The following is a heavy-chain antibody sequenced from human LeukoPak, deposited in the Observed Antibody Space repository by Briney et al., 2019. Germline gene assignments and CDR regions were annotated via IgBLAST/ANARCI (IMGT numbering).Heavy chain of an antibody. CDR3: AKAWGWGPGYFDY. CDR1: GFTFSSYG. V-gene: IGHV3-33*06. CDR2: IWYDGSNK. D-gene: IGHD3-16*01. Sequence: GGSLRLSYAPSGFTFSSYGMHWVRQAPGRGREGEAVIWYDGSNKYYADSVKGRFTISRDNSKNTLYLQMNSLRAEDTAVYYCAKAWGWGPGYFDYWGQGTLVTVSS. J-gene: IGHJ4*02.